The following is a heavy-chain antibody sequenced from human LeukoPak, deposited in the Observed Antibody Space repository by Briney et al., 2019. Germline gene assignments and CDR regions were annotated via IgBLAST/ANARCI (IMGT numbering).Heavy chain of an antibody. D-gene: IGHD4/OR15-4a*01. CDR3: ARDTLGEGEDANYAVYYFDY. J-gene: IGHJ4*02. V-gene: IGHV3-23*01. CDR1: GFTFSSYA. Sequence: GGSLRLSCAASGFTFSSYAMTWVRQAPGKGLEWVSAISGSGDSTYYADSVKGLFTISRDNSKNTLYLQMNSLRADDTAVYYCARDTLGEGEDANYAVYYFDYWGQGTVVTVSS. CDR2: ISGSGDST.